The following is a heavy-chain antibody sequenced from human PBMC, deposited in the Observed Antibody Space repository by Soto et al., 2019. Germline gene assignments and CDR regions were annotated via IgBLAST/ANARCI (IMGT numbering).Heavy chain of an antibody. J-gene: IGHJ3*02. V-gene: IGHV3-11*01. CDR3: ARAYSDAFDI. Sequence: QEQLVESGGGLVKPGGSLRLSCAASGFTFRDYYMTWIRQAPGKGLEWVSYISSSGTGIYYADSVKGRFTISRDNAKNSLYLQMSSLRAEDTAVYYCARAYSDAFDIWGQGTMVTVSS. CDR2: ISSSGTGI. D-gene: IGHD2-15*01. CDR1: GFTFRDYY.